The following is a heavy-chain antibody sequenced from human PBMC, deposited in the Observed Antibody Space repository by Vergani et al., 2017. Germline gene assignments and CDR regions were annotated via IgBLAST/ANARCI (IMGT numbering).Heavy chain of an antibody. CDR1: GGSVSSGSYY. V-gene: IGHV4-61*01. D-gene: IGHD3-3*01. Sequence: QVQLQESGPGLVKPSETLSLTCTVSGGSVSSGSYYWSWIRQPPGKGLEWIGYIYYSGSTNYNPSLKSRVTISVDTSKNQFSLKLSSVTAADTAVYYCARAWRRDGHLDYWGQGTLVTVSS. J-gene: IGHJ4*02. CDR2: IYYSGST. CDR3: ARAWRRDGHLDY.